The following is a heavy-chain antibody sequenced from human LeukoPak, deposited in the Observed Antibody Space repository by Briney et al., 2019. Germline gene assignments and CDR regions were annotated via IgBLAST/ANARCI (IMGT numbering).Heavy chain of an antibody. CDR1: GYTFTGYY. V-gene: IGHV1-2*02. D-gene: IGHD6-25*01. CDR2: INPNSGGT. CDR3: ARIWQQRLEATMVGAEYFQH. J-gene: IGHJ1*01. Sequence: ASVKVSCKASGYTFTGYYMHWVRQAPGQGLEWMGWINPNSGGTNYAQKFQGRVTMTRDTSISTAYMELSRLRSDDTAVYYCARIWQQRLEATMVGAEYFQHWGQGTLVTVSS.